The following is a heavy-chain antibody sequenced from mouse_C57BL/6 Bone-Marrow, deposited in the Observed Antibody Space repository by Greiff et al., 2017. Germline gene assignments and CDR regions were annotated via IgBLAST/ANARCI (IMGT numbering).Heavy chain of an antibody. D-gene: IGHD2-1*01. CDR2: INPTYGTT. CDR1: GYSFTDYN. V-gene: IGHV1-39*01. Sequence: EVQVVESGPELVKPGASVKISCKASGYSFTDYNMNWVKQSNGKSLEWIGVINPTYGTTSYNQKFKGKDTFTVDKSSSTAYMQLNSLTSEDSAVYYCASCSGNYRAYAMDYWGQGTSVTVSS. J-gene: IGHJ4*01. CDR3: ASCSGNYRAYAMDY.